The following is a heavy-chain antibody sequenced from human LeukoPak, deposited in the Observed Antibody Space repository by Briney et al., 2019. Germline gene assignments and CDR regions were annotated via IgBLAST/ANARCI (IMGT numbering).Heavy chain of an antibody. Sequence: SETLSLTCTVSGGSMTNYYWSWIRQPPGKGLEWIGYIYYSGSTNYNPSLKSRVTISVDTSKNQFSLKLSSVTAADTAVYYCARQGYGDEPYYFDYWGQGTLVTVSS. CDR2: IYYSGST. CDR3: ARQGYGDEPYYFDY. J-gene: IGHJ4*02. CDR1: GGSMTNYY. D-gene: IGHD4-17*01. V-gene: IGHV4-59*08.